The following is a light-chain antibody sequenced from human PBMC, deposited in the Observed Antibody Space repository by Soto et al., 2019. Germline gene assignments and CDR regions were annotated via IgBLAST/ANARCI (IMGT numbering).Light chain of an antibody. J-gene: IGLJ1*01. Sequence: QPVLTQPASLSGTPGQSIAISYTGTSSDIGAYDYVAWFQPHPDKAPMIRYFEVSNRRSGVCTHFSGCKYGNTAYFTISGLQVEDDAEYFCFSFTTTSTHVFGTGTKVTVL. CDR1: SSDIGAYDY. CDR2: EVS. V-gene: IGLV2-14*01. CDR3: FSFTTTSTHV.